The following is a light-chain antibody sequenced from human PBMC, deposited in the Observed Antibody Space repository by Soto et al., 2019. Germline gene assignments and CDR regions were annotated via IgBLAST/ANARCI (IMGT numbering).Light chain of an antibody. J-gene: IGKJ1*01. CDR2: GAS. CDR3: QQYGSSRA. V-gene: IGKV3-20*01. Sequence: EVVLTQSPGTLSLSPGERATLSCRASQRITNNYLAWYQQRLGLAPRLLIYGASTRAAGIPDRFSGSGSGTDFTLTISRLEPEDFAVYYCQQYGSSRAFGHGTKVEF. CDR1: QRITNNY.